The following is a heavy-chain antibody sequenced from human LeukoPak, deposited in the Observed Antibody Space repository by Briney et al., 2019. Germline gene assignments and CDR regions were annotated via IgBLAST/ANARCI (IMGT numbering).Heavy chain of an antibody. CDR3: ARGGTLFTYFDS. V-gene: IGHV4-4*07. D-gene: IGHD3-10*02. CDR2: IYYTGNT. Sequence: SETLSLTCSVSGGSTSDYYWNWIRQPAGQGLEWLGRIYYTGNTAYNPSLESRLTMSLDTAKNQSSLKVTSVTAADTAVYYCARGGTLFTYFDSWGQGTLVTVSS. CDR1: GGSTSDYY. J-gene: IGHJ4*02.